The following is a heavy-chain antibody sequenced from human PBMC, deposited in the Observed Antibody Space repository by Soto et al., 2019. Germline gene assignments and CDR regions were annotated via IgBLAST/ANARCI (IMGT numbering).Heavy chain of an antibody. J-gene: IGHJ6*02. V-gene: IGHV1-69*06. D-gene: IGHD2-8*01. CDR1: GGTFSSYA. CDR3: ALGAMVYAPAYYYGMDV. Sequence: SVKVSCKASGGTFSSYAISWVRQAPGQGLEWMGGIIPIFGTANYAQKFQGRVTITADKSTSTAYMELSSLRSEDTAVYYCALGAMVYAPAYYYGMDVWGQGTTVPVSS. CDR2: IIPIFGTA.